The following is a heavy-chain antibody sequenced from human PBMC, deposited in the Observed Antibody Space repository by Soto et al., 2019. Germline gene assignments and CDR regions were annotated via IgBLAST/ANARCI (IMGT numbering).Heavy chain of an antibody. Sequence: GGSLRLSCAASGFTFSSYWMHWVRQPPGKGLVWVSRINSDGSSTSYADSVKGRFTISRDNAKNTLYLQMNSLRAEDTAVYYCARGWCSWTICYTGELRSYYDDRDVWGKGTTVTVFS. CDR2: INSDGSST. CDR1: GFTFSSYW. V-gene: IGHV3-74*01. D-gene: IGHD2-2*02. J-gene: IGHJ6*03. CDR3: ARGWCSWTICYTGELRSYYDDRDV.